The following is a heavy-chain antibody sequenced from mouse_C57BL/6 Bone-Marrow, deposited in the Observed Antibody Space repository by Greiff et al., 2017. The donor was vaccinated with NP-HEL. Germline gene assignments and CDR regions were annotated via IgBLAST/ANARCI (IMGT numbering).Heavy chain of an antibody. CDR2: INSDGGST. V-gene: IGHV5-2*01. CDR3: ARALYYDYDVGNYFDY. CDR1: EYEFPSHD. J-gene: IGHJ2*01. D-gene: IGHD2-4*01. Sequence: EVQLVESGGGLVQPGESLKLSCESTEYEFPSHDMSWVRKTPEKRLELVAAINSDGGSTYYPDPMESRFIISRDNTKKTLYLQMSSLRSEDTALYYCARALYYDYDVGNYFDYWGQGTTLTVSS.